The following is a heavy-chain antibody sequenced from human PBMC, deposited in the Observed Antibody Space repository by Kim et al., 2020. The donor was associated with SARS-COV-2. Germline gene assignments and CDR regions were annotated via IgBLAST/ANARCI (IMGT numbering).Heavy chain of an antibody. CDR3: AKDPYYDFWSGYYFDY. D-gene: IGHD3-3*01. J-gene: IGHJ4*02. V-gene: IGHV3-23*01. Sequence: SGKGRFTFTRDNSNDTLYLQMNSLRAEDTAVYYCAKDPYYDFWSGYYFDYWGQGTLVTVSS.